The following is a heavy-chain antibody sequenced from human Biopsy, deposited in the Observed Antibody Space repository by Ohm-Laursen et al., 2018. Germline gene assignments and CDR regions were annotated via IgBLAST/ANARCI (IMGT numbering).Heavy chain of an antibody. D-gene: IGHD3-9*01. J-gene: IGHJ6*02. V-gene: IGHV1-2*02. CDR3: ARVPAYPSIDGYYGLDL. CDR1: GYTFAGYY. Sequence: VKVSCKASGYTFAGYYLHWVRQAPGHGLEWMGWINPNSGNAHYAQSFQGRLTVTRDTSISTAYMELTSLTFDDTAIYYCARVPAYPSIDGYYGLDLWGQGTTVIVSS. CDR2: INPNSGNA.